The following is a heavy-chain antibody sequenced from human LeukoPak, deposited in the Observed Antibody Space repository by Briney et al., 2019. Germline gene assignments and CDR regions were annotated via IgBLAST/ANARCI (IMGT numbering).Heavy chain of an antibody. CDR2: ISRNGNTT. V-gene: IGHV3-64*01. J-gene: IGHJ3*02. Sequence: GGSLRLSCAASGFIFSTYAMHWVRQAPGKGLEHVSGISRNGNTTSYANSVKGRFTISRDNSKNTLYLQMGSPRAEDMAVYYCARRTFLNAFDIWGQGTMVTVSS. CDR1: GFIFSTYA. CDR3: ARRTFLNAFDI. D-gene: IGHD1-1*01.